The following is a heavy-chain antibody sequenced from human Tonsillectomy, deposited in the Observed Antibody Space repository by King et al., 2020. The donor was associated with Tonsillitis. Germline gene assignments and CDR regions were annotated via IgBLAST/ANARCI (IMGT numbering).Heavy chain of an antibody. CDR2: IYYSGST. V-gene: IGHV4-59*08. Sequence: QLQESGPGLVKPSETLSLTCTVSGGSISSYYWNWIRQPPGKGLEWIASIYYSGSTNYNPSLKSRVTISVDTSKNQFSLKLSSVTAADTAVYYCARRGSLYGLDFWGQGTTVTVSS. J-gene: IGHJ6*02. CDR1: GGSISSYY. CDR3: ARRGSLYGLDF.